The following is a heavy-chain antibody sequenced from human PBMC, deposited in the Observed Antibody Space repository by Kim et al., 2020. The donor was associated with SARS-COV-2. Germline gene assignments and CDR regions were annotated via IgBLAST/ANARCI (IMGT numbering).Heavy chain of an antibody. J-gene: IGHJ4*02. CDR2: IYYTGST. V-gene: IGHV4-59*02. CDR1: GGSVSSYY. D-gene: IGHD3-16*01. Sequence: SETLSLTCTVSGGSVSSYYWSWIRQPPGKGLEWIGYIYYTGSTNYNPSLKSRVTILVDTSKNQFSLKLSSVTAADTAIYYCARGGDYFEYWGQGTLVTPSS. CDR3: ARGGDYFEY.